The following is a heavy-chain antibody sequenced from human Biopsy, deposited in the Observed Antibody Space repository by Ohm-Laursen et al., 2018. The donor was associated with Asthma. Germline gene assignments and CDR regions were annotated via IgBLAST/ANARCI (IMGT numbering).Heavy chain of an antibody. V-gene: IGHV3-33*01. D-gene: IGHD3-10*01. CDR2: IWHDGSNK. Sequence: SLRLSCSASGFTFSSYGMHWVRQAPGKGLEWVAVIWHDGSNKYYADSVKGRFTISRDNSKNTLDLQMNSLRAEGTAVYFCARDFTIGSGSPFHFWGPGTLVTVSS. CDR1: GFTFSSYG. J-gene: IGHJ4*01. CDR3: ARDFTIGSGSPFHF.